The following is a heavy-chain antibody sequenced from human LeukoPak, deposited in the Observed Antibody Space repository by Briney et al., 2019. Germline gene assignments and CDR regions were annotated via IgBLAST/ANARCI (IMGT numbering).Heavy chain of an antibody. V-gene: IGHV4-38-2*02. CDR2: IFRSGDT. D-gene: IGHD5-24*01. Sequence: PSETLSLTCTVSGYSISSGFYWGWIRQPPGKGLQWIGSIFRSGDTYYNPSLRSPVTISLDRSRNQFSLKLTSVTAADTAVYYCANGYPTTGFDVWGQGSMVTVSS. CDR1: GYSISSGFY. CDR3: ANGYPTTGFDV. J-gene: IGHJ3*01.